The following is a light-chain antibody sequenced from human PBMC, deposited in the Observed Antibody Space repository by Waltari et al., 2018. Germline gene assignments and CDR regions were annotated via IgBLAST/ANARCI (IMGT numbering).Light chain of an antibody. V-gene: IGKV1-33*01. Sequence: DIRMTQSPSSLSASVGDRVTITCQASQDIGNYLNWYQQIAGKAPKILISDASKLETGVPSRFSGSGSGTHFTFAISSLQPADSATYYCQQYDNLLTFGGGTKVEIQ. CDR3: QQYDNLLT. CDR1: QDIGNY. CDR2: DAS. J-gene: IGKJ4*01.